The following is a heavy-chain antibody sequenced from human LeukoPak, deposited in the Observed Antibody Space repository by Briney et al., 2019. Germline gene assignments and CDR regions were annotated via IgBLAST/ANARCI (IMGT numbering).Heavy chain of an antibody. Sequence: PGGSLRLSCAASGFTFSSYAMSWVRQAPGKGLECISGFSGSGGSTYYADSVKGRFTISRDNAKNSLYLQMNNLRVEDTAVYYCAREMGGYPFDYWGQGTLVTVSS. CDR2: FSGSGGST. CDR3: AREMGGYPFDY. D-gene: IGHD5-12*01. J-gene: IGHJ4*02. CDR1: GFTFSSYA. V-gene: IGHV3-23*01.